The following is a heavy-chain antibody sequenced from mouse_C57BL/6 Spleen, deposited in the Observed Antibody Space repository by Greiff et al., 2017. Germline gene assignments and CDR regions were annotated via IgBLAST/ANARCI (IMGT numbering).Heavy chain of an antibody. CDR1: GYTFTSYW. CDR2: IDPSDSYT. Sequence: QVQLQQPGAELVMPGASVKLSCKASGYTFTSYWMHWVKQRPGQGLEWIGEIDPSDSYTNYNQKFKGKSTLTVDKSSSTAYMQLSSLTSEDSAVYDCARRGTVDVWGTGTTVTVSS. J-gene: IGHJ1*03. D-gene: IGHD3-3*01. V-gene: IGHV1-69*01. CDR3: ARRGTVDV.